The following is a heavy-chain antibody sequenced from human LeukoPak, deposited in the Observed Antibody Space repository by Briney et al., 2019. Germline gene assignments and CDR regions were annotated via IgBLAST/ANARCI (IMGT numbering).Heavy chain of an antibody. V-gene: IGHV3-48*03. CDR1: EFTFTSYE. Sequence: GGSLRLSCAASEFTFTSYELNWVRQAPGKGLEWGSYISSSGNTISYADSVKGRFTISRDNAKNSLYLQVISLRAEDTAVYYCARGPSIAARYDALDIWGQGTMVTVSS. J-gene: IGHJ3*02. CDR3: ARGPSIAARYDALDI. CDR2: ISSSGNTI. D-gene: IGHD6-6*01.